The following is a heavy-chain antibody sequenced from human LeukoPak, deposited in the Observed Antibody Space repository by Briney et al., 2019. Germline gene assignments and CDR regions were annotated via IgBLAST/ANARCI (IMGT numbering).Heavy chain of an antibody. CDR3: ATLGDPRVDTAMVRF. J-gene: IGHJ4*02. Sequence: GGSLRLSCAASGFTFSSYAMSWVRQAPGKGLEWVSAISGSGGSTYYADSVKGRFTISRDNSKITLYLQMNSLRAEDTAVYYCATLGDPRVDTAMVRFWGQGTVVTVSS. CDR1: GFTFSSYA. CDR2: ISGSGGST. V-gene: IGHV3-23*01. D-gene: IGHD5-18*01.